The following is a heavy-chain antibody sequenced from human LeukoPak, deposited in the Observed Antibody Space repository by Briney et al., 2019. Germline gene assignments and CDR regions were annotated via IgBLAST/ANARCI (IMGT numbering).Heavy chain of an antibody. D-gene: IGHD2-15*01. CDR3: ATCSYFYGMDI. CDR1: RFTFSSYW. Sequence: GGSLRLSCAASRFTFSSYWMSWVRQAPGKGLEWVANIKQDGSEKYYVDSVEGRFTISRDNAKSLLYLQRNSLRAEDTAVYFCATCSYFYGMDIWGQGTTVTVSS. CDR2: IKQDGSEK. V-gene: IGHV3-7*01. J-gene: IGHJ6*02.